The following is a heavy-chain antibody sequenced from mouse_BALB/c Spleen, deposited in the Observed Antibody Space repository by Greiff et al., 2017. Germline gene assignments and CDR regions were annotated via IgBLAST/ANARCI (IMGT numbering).Heavy chain of an antibody. V-gene: IGHV5-12-2*01. CDR2: ISNGGGST. J-gene: IGHJ3*01. Sequence: EVKLMESGGGLVQPGGSLKLSCAASGFTFSSYTMSWVRQTPEKRLEWVAYISNGGGSTYYPDTVKGRFTISRDNAKNTLYLQMSSLKSEDTAMYYCASLMNSWFAYWGQGTLVTVSA. CDR3: ASLMNSWFAY. CDR1: GFTFSSYT.